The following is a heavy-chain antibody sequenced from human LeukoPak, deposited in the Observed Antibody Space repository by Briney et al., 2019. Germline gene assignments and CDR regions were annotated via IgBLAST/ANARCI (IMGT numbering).Heavy chain of an antibody. Sequence: SETLSLTCSVSGGSFSSGDYYWRWIRQPPGKGLEWIGYVYYSGSTYYNPSLKSRVTISVDTSKNQFSLKLSSVIAADTSVYFCARNGACNFVVWGQGTLVTVSS. V-gene: IGHV4-30-4*01. CDR1: GGSFSSGDYY. CDR2: VYYSGST. J-gene: IGHJ4*02. CDR3: ARNGACNFVV. D-gene: IGHD1-1*01.